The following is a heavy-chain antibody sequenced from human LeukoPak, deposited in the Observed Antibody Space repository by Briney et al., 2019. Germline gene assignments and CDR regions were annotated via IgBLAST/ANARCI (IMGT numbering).Heavy chain of an antibody. Sequence: SETLSLTCTVSGGSISSYYWSWIRQPPGKGLEWIGYIYYSGSTNYNPSLKSRVAISVDTSKNQFSLKLSSVTAADTAVYYCAREIGAAAGYYYYGMDVWGQGTTVTVSS. D-gene: IGHD6-13*01. J-gene: IGHJ6*02. CDR2: IYYSGST. V-gene: IGHV4-59*01. CDR1: GGSISSYY. CDR3: AREIGAAAGYYYYGMDV.